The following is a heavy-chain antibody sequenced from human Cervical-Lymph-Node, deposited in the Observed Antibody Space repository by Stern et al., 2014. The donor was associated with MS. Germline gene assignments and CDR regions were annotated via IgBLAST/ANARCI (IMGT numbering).Heavy chain of an antibody. Sequence: QVQLVQSGAEVKKPGSSVRVSCKASGGTFSNLDVSWVRQAPAQGLEWMGRTIPMFGTATYARGFQDRVTITADESTTTVYLELSNLISEDTAVYFCARWEGGGLGFDYWGQGTLVTVSS. D-gene: IGHD1-26*01. CDR3: ARWEGGGLGFDY. V-gene: IGHV1-69*18. CDR2: TIPMFGTA. J-gene: IGHJ4*02. CDR1: GGTFSNLD.